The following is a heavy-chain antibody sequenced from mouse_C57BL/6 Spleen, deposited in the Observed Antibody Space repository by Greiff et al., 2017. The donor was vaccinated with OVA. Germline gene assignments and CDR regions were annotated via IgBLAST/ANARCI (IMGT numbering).Heavy chain of an antibody. V-gene: IGHV1-52*01. CDR3: ARMDYYGSSPYWYFDV. Sequence: QVQLQQPGAELVRPGSSVKLSFKASGYTFTSYWMHWVKQRPIQGLEWIGNIDPSDSETHYNQKFKDKATLTVDKSSSTAYMQLSSLTSEDSAVYYCARMDYYGSSPYWYFDVWGTGTTVTVSS. D-gene: IGHD1-1*01. J-gene: IGHJ1*03. CDR1: GYTFTSYW. CDR2: IDPSDSET.